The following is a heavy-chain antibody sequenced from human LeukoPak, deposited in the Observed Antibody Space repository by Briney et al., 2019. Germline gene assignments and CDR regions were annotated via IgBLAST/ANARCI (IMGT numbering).Heavy chain of an antibody. V-gene: IGHV4-59*08. Sequence: PSETLSLTCTVSGGSISSYYWSWLRQPPGKGLEWIGYTYHSGTTNYDSSLKRRVTMSLDTSRSQFSLNLTSVTAADTAVYYCARHGVTRWYFDLWGRGTLVTVSS. CDR2: TYHSGTT. CDR1: GGSISSYY. J-gene: IGHJ2*01. CDR3: ARHGVTRWYFDL. D-gene: IGHD2-8*01.